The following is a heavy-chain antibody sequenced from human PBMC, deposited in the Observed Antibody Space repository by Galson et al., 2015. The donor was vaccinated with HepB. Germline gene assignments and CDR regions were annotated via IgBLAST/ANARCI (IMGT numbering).Heavy chain of an antibody. Sequence: SVKVSCKASGYNFTSYYMHWVRQAPGQGLEWMGIINPSDGSTDYAQKFRGRLTMTRDTSTSTVFMELSSLRSEDTAVYHCARDVLLWDGPDYWGQGTLVTVSS. V-gene: IGHV1-46*01. CDR1: GYNFTSYY. CDR2: INPSDGST. D-gene: IGHD3-10*01. CDR3: ARDVLLWDGPDY. J-gene: IGHJ4*02.